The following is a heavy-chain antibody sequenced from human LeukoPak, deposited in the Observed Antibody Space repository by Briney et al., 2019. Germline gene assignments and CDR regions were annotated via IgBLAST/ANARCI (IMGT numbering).Heavy chain of an antibody. CDR3: ARDSANVVGAKSIFDY. CDR1: GFTFSGSA. CDR2: IRSKTNNYAT. J-gene: IGHJ4*02. V-gene: IGHV3-73*01. Sequence: GGSLRLSCAASGFTFSGSALHWVRQASGKGLEWIGRIRSKTNNYATTYAASVTGRFTISRDDAENTAYLQMSSLRAEDTAVYYCARDSANVVGAKSIFDYWGQGALVTVSS. D-gene: IGHD1-26*01.